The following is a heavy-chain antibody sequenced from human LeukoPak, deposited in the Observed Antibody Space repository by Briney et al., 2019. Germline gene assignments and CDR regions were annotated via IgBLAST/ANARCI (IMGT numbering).Heavy chain of an antibody. CDR3: AKGTEVGATWFDP. V-gene: IGHV3-23*01. CDR2: ISGSGGST. CDR1: GFNFNTFI. Sequence: GGSLRLSCAASGFNFNTFIMHWVRQAPGKGLEWVSAISGSGGSTYYADSVKGRFTISRDNSKNTLYLQMNSLRAEDTAVYYCAKGTEVGATWFDPWGQGTLVTVSS. J-gene: IGHJ5*02. D-gene: IGHD1-26*01.